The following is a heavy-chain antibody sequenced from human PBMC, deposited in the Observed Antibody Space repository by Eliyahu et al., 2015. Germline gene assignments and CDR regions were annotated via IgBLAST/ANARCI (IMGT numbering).Heavy chain of an antibody. CDR3: ARGLITFGGVLDAFDI. V-gene: IGHV3-21*01. D-gene: IGHD3-16*01. J-gene: IGHJ3*02. CDR1: GFTFXSYS. Sequence: EVQLVESGGGLVKPGGSLRLSCAASGFTFXSYSMNWVRQAPGKGLEWVSSISSSSSYIYYADSVKGRFTISRDNAKNSLYLQMNSLRAEDTAVYYCARGLITFGGVLDAFDIWGQGTMVTVSS. CDR2: ISSSSSYI.